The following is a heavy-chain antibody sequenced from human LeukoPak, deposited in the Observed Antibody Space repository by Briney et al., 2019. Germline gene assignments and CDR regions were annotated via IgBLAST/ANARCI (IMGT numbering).Heavy chain of an antibody. V-gene: IGHV3-30*18. Sequence: GGSLRLSCAASGFTFSSYGMHWVRQAPGEGLEWVAVMSYDGTNKYYADSVKGRFTIPRDNSENTLYLQMNSLRAEDTAVYYCAKDASPSGYGYIDYWGQGTLVTVSS. CDR1: GFTFSSYG. J-gene: IGHJ4*02. CDR3: AKDASPSGYGYIDY. D-gene: IGHD4-17*01. CDR2: MSYDGTNK.